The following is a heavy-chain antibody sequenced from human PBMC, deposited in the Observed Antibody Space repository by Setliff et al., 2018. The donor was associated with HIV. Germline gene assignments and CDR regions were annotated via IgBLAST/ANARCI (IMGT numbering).Heavy chain of an antibody. J-gene: IGHJ4*02. Sequence: ASVKVSCKASGHTFTNVDIHWLRRATGQGLEWMGWMNPNTGVSGYALKFQARVTMTRDTSISTAYMELSSLTSDDTAVYYCARDYGSSPYAVFDSWGQGTLVTVSS. CDR2: MNPNTGVS. V-gene: IGHV1-8*01. CDR1: GHTFTNVD. D-gene: IGHD6-13*01. CDR3: ARDYGSSPYAVFDS.